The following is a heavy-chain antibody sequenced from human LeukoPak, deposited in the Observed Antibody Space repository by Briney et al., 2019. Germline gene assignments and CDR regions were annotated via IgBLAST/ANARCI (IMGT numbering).Heavy chain of an antibody. V-gene: IGHV3-64*01. CDR2: ISSNGGST. D-gene: IGHD3-10*01. CDR1: GFTFSTYA. CDR3: ATGPHLRAIDY. J-gene: IGHJ4*01. Sequence: GGSLRLSCAASGFTFSTYAMHWVRQAPGKGLEYVSGISSNGGSTYYGNSVKGRFTISRDNSKNTVYLQMGSLRVEDMAVYYCATGPHLRAIDYWGHGTLVTISS.